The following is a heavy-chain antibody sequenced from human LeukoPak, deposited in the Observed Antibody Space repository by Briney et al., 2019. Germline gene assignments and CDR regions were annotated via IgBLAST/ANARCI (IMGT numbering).Heavy chain of an antibody. V-gene: IGHV3-53*01. J-gene: IGHJ4*02. CDR3: ARSRGDRFDY. CDR1: GFTFSNYA. D-gene: IGHD3-16*01. Sequence: GGSLRLSCAASGFTFSNYAMSWVRQAPGKGLEWVSVIYSGGSTYYADSVKGRFTISRDNSKNTLYLQMNSLRAEDTAVYYCARSRGDRFDYWGQGTLVTVSS. CDR2: IYSGGST.